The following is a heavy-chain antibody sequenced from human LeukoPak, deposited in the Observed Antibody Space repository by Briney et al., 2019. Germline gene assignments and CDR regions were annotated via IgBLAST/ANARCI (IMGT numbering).Heavy chain of an antibody. Sequence: PSETLSLTCTVSGGSISSYYWSWIRQPPGKGLEWIGYIYYSGSTNYNPSLTSRVTISVDTSKNQFSLKLSSVTAADTAVYYCARLTWERGLAFDIWGQGTMVTVSS. J-gene: IGHJ3*02. V-gene: IGHV4-59*01. D-gene: IGHD1-26*01. CDR2: IYYSGST. CDR1: GGSISSYY. CDR3: ARLTWERGLAFDI.